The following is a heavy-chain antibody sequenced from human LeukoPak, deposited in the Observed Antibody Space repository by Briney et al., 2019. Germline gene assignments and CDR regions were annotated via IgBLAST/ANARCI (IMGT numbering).Heavy chain of an antibody. Sequence: SETLSLTCGVSGYSIRSCYYWGWIRQPPGKGLEWIGSIYHSGRTYYNSSLKSRVTISVDTSKNQFSLKLNSVTAADTAVYYCAREDYDTSGYYRPYWGQGTLVTVAS. J-gene: IGHJ4*02. V-gene: IGHV4-38-2*02. CDR1: GYSIRSCYY. CDR2: IYHSGRT. CDR3: AREDYDTSGYYRPY. D-gene: IGHD3-22*01.